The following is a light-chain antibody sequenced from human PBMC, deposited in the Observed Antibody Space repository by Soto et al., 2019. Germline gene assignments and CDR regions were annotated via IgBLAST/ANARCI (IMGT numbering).Light chain of an antibody. CDR2: RAS. J-gene: IGKJ1*01. CDR1: QTINNW. Sequence: DIQMTQSPSTRSASVGDRVTITCRASQTINNWLAWYQQKPGEAPKLLMYRASNLADGVPSRFSGSGSGTEYTLTVSSLQPDDFASYYCQQYHIYATFGQGTRVEVK. CDR3: QQYHIYAT. V-gene: IGKV1-5*03.